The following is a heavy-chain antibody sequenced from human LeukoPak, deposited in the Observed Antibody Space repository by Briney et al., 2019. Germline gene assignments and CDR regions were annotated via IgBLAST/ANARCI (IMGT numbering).Heavy chain of an antibody. J-gene: IGHJ4*02. V-gene: IGHV4-59*01. D-gene: IGHD6-13*01. CDR1: GGSISSYY. CDR3: ARVDRGSSWWFPDY. CDR2: IYYSGST. Sequence: PSETLSLTCTVSGGSISSYYWSWIRQPPGKGLEWIGYIYYSGSTNYNPSLKSRVTISVDTSKNQFSLKLSSVTAADTAVYYCARVDRGSSWWFPDYWGQGTLVTVSS.